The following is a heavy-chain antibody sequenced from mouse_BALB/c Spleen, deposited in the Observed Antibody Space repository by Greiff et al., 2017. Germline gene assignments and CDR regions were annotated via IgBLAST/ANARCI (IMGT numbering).Heavy chain of an antibody. D-gene: IGHD2-4*01. Sequence: VKLVESGPGLVAPSQSLSITCTVSGFSLTSYGVHWVRQPPGKGLEWLGVIWAGGSTNYNSALMSRLSISKDNSKSQVFLKMNSLQTDDTAMYYCAREEGLRRGMDYWGQGTSVTVSS. CDR2: IWAGGST. CDR3: AREEGLRRGMDY. V-gene: IGHV2-9*02. J-gene: IGHJ4*01. CDR1: GFSLTSYG.